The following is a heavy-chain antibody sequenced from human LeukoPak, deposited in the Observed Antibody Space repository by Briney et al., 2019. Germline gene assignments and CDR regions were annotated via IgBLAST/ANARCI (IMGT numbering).Heavy chain of an antibody. Sequence: PGGSLRLSCAASGFTVTNYAMYWVRQAPGKGLEWVSAISGSGGGTYYADSVKGRFTISRDNSKNTLYLQMNSLRAEDTAVYYCAMGPRGTYFDYWGQGTLVTVSS. CDR3: AMGPRGTYFDY. J-gene: IGHJ4*02. V-gene: IGHV3-23*01. CDR2: ISGSGGGT. CDR1: GFTVTNYA. D-gene: IGHD1-26*01.